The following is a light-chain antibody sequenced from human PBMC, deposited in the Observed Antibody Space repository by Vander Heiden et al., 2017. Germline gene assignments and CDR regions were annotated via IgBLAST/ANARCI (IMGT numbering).Light chain of an antibody. CDR2: DDS. V-gene: IGLV3-21*02. CDR3: QIWDSSSERVI. J-gene: IGLJ2*01. CDR1: GIGGKS. Sequence: SFVLTQPPSVSVAPGQTARITCGGNGIGGKSENWYQQKPGQAPVLVVYDDSDGPSGIPERFSGSNSGNTATLTISRVEAGDEADYYCQIWDSSSERVIFGGGTKLTVL.